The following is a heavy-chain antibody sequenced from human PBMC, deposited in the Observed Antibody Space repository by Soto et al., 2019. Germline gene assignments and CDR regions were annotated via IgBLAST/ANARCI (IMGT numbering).Heavy chain of an antibody. Sequence: SETLSLTCTVSGGSISSYYWSWIRQPPGKGLEWIGYIYYSGSTNYNPSLKSRVTISVDTSKNQFSLKLTSVTAADTAVYYCGRYDSSGYYYFIHYWGQGTLVTGSS. J-gene: IGHJ4*02. CDR2: IYYSGST. D-gene: IGHD3-22*01. CDR1: GGSISSYY. CDR3: GRYDSSGYYYFIHY. V-gene: IGHV4-59*08.